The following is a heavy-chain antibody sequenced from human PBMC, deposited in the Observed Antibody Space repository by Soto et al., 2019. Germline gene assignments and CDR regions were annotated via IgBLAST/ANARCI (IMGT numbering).Heavy chain of an antibody. CDR1: GGSISSYY. CDR3: ARDIVGATMGAFDI. Sequence: ETLSLTCTVSGGSISSYYWSWIRQPPGKGLEWIGYIYYSGSTNYNPSLKSRVTISVDTSKNQFSLKLSSVTAADTAVYYCARDIVGATMGAFDIWGQGTMVTVSS. V-gene: IGHV4-59*01. D-gene: IGHD1-26*01. J-gene: IGHJ3*02. CDR2: IYYSGST.